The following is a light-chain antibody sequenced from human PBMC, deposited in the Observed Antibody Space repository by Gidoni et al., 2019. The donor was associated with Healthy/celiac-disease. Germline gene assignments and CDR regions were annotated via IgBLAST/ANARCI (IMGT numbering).Light chain of an antibody. V-gene: IGKV3-20*01. J-gene: IGKJ2*01. CDR2: GAS. CDR1: QTVSSSY. Sequence: EIVLTQSPGALSSSPGERATLSCRTSQTVSSSYLAWYQQKPGQAPRLLNYGASSRATGIPDRFSGTGSGTDFTLTISRLEPEDFEVYYCQKYGSSVMYTFGQGTKLEIK. CDR3: QKYGSSVMYT.